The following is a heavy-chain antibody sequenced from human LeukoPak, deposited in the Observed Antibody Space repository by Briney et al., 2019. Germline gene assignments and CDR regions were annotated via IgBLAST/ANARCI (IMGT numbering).Heavy chain of an antibody. CDR2: IYYSGST. D-gene: IGHD6-13*01. J-gene: IGHJ3*02. CDR3: ANGYSSSWYGTNEDSDAFDI. CDR1: GGSISSSSYY. Sequence: SESLSLTGTVSGGSISSSSYYWGWIRQPPGKGLEWIRSIYYSGSTYYNPSLKSRVTISVDTSKNQYSLKLSPVTAADTAVYYCANGYSSSWYGTNEDSDAFDIWGQGTMVTVSS. V-gene: IGHV4-39*07.